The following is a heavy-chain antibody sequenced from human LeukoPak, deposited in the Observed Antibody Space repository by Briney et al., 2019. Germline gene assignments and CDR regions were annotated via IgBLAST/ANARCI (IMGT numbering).Heavy chain of an antibody. V-gene: IGHV3-33*01. CDR3: ATVRGSDWYMDY. Sequence: GGSLRLSCAASGFTFRNYGMNWVLEAPGKGLEWVALIWYDGSRDYYVDFVKGRFTFSRDNSKNTLYLQMKNLRAEDTAVYYCATVRGSDWYMDYWGQGTLVPVSS. J-gene: IGHJ4*02. CDR2: IWYDGSRD. CDR1: GFTFRNYG. D-gene: IGHD6-19*01.